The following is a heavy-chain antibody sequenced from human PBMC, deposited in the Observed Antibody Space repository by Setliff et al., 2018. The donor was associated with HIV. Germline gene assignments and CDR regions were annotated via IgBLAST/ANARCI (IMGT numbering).Heavy chain of an antibody. CDR2: IFPGDSDT. Sequence: GESLKISCQASGYSFTNYWIGWVRQMPGKGLEWMGIIFPGDSDTRYSPSFQGQVTISADTSISTAYLQWNSLKASDTAMYYCARQPTDTSGYNNWFDSWGQGTLVTVSS. CDR1: GYSFTNYW. CDR3: ARQPTDTSGYNNWFDS. V-gene: IGHV5-51*01. J-gene: IGHJ5*01. D-gene: IGHD3-3*01.